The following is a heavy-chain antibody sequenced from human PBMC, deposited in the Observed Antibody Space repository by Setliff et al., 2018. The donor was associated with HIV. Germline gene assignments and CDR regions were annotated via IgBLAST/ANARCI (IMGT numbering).Heavy chain of an antibody. Sequence: PSETLSLTCTVYGASISNSNSYWGWIRQPPGKRLEWLGSIYSSGSPSYNPSLSSRLTISVDTSKNHVSLRLTSVTAADTAVYYCARGTYYYETSGYHYDKTWAGTCFDYWGQGTLVTVSS. D-gene: IGHD3-22*01. CDR2: IYSSGSP. V-gene: IGHV4-39*02. CDR3: ARGTYYYETSGYHYDKTWAGTCFDY. CDR1: GASISNSNSY. J-gene: IGHJ4*02.